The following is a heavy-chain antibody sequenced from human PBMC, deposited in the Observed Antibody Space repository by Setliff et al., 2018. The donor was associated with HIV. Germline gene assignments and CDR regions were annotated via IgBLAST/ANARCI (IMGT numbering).Heavy chain of an antibody. Sequence: SETLSLTCAVYGGSFSGYSWGWIRQPPGKGLEWIGEINHSGSTNYNPSLKSRVTISVDTSKRQFSLNLTSVTAADTAVYYCARGSPAEDYYYYMDVWDKGTTVTVSS. J-gene: IGHJ6*03. V-gene: IGHV4-34*01. CDR2: INHSGST. CDR3: ARGSPAEDYYYYMDV. CDR1: GGSFSGYS.